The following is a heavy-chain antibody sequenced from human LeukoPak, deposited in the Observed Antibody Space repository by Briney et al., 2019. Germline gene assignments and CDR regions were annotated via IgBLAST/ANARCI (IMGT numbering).Heavy chain of an antibody. Sequence: GGSLRLSCETSGFSFSSYSMNWVRQAPGERPEWVSSISSSSTYVYYADSVKGRFTISRDNSKNTLYLQMNSLRVEDTAVYYCARGRLRYLDWTRAYSDYWGQGTLVTVSS. CDR2: ISSSSTYV. D-gene: IGHD3-9*01. CDR3: ARGRLRYLDWTRAYSDY. CDR1: GFSFSSYS. J-gene: IGHJ4*02. V-gene: IGHV3-21*04.